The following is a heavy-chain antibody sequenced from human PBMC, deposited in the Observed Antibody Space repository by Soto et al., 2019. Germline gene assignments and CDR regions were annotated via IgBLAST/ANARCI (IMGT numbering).Heavy chain of an antibody. J-gene: IGHJ6*03. V-gene: IGHV3-49*03. CDR2: IRAKAFSGTT. CDR1: GFIFADYA. CDR3: ARGAGTITQLSGDVDV. Sequence: EVQLVESGGGLVQPGRSLRLSCTASGFIFADYAMAWFRQSPGKGLEWVGFIRAKAFSGTTEYAAAVEGRFTISRDDSKTIAYLKMNSLKDVDTAMYYCARGAGTITQLSGDVDVSGKGTTVTVS. D-gene: IGHD1-20*01.